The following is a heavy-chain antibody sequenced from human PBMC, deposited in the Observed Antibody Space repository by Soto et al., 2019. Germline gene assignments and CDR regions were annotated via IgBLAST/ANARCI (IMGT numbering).Heavy chain of an antibody. CDR1: GFTFSNYW. J-gene: IGHJ4*02. CDR3: ALWWGTVNNYGLFDY. Sequence: EVQLVESGGGLVQPGGSLRLSCAASGFTFSNYWMHWVRQAPGKGPVWVSRINSDGSITHYADSVQGRFTISRDNAKNTLFLQMNSLRAEDTAVYYCALWWGTVNNYGLFDYWGQGTLVTVSS. V-gene: IGHV3-74*01. D-gene: IGHD4-17*01. CDR2: INSDGSIT.